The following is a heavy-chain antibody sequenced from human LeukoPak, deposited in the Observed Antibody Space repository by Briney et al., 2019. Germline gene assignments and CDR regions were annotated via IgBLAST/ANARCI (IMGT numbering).Heavy chain of an antibody. J-gene: IGHJ4*02. Sequence: SETLSLTCAVYGGSFSGYYWSWIRQPPGKGLEWIGEINHSGSTNYNPSLKSRVTISVDTSKNQFSVKLSSVTAADTAVYYCARGSRGYSSRWGQGTLVTVSS. CDR1: GGSFSGYY. CDR3: ARGSRGYSSR. V-gene: IGHV4-34*01. CDR2: INHSGST. D-gene: IGHD5-18*01.